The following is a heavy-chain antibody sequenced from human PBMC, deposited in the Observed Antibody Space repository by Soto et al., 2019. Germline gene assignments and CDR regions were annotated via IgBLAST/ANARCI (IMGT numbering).Heavy chain of an antibody. CDR2: INHSGST. CDR1: GGSFSGYY. D-gene: IGHD4-17*01. CDR3: ARGRKETVTPEDGGEYFDY. J-gene: IGHJ4*02. Sequence: QVQLQQWGAGLLKPSETLSLTCAVYGGSFSGYYWSWIRQPPGKGLEWIGEINHSGSTNYNPSLKSRVTISVDTSKNQFSLKLSSVTAADTAVYYCARGRKETVTPEDGGEYFDYWGQGTLVTVSS. V-gene: IGHV4-34*01.